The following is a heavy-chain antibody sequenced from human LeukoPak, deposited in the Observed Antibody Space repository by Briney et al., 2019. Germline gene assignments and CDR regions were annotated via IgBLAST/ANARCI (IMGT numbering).Heavy chain of an antibody. J-gene: IGHJ3*02. Sequence: PGGSLRLSCAASGFTFTHYGMNWVRQAPGKGLEWVSGIRANGETTYYADSVRGRFTISRDNSRSIVWLQMNSLTTEDTAMYYCGRDLNWGAFDIRSLATLVTVSS. D-gene: IGHD7-27*01. V-gene: IGHV3-23*01. CDR3: GRDLNWGAFDI. CDR1: GFTFTHYG. CDR2: IRANGETT.